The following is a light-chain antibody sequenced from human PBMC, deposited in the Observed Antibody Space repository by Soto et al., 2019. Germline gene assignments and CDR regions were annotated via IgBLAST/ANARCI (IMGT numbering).Light chain of an antibody. Sequence: QSVLTQPPSVSAAPGQKVTISCSGSTSNIGNNYVSWYQQFPGTAPKLLIYDNNKRPSGIPDRFSGSKSGTSATLGITGLQTGDEADYYCETWDSSLRAGVFGGGTKVTVL. J-gene: IGLJ3*02. CDR3: ETWDSSLRAGV. CDR1: TSNIGNNY. CDR2: DNN. V-gene: IGLV1-51*01.